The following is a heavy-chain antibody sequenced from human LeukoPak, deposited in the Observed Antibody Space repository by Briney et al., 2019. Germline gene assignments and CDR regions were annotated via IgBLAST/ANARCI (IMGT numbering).Heavy chain of an antibody. V-gene: IGHV3-33*01. Sequence: GGSLRLSCAASGFTFSSYGMHWVRQAPGKGLEWMAVIWYDGSNKYYADSVKGRFTISRDNSKNTLYPQMNSLRAEDTAVYYCARVLRYFDWLFPLDYWGQGTLVTVSS. J-gene: IGHJ4*02. CDR1: GFTFSSYG. D-gene: IGHD3-9*01. CDR2: IWYDGSNK. CDR3: ARVLRYFDWLFPLDY.